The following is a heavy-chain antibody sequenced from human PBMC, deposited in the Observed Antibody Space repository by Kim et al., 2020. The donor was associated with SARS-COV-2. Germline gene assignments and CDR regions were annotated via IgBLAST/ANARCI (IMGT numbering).Heavy chain of an antibody. D-gene: IGHD3-22*01. Sequence: GGSLRLSCAASGFTFSSYAMSWVRQAPGKGLEWVSAISGSGGSTYYADSVKGRFTISRDNSKNTLYLQMNSLRAEDTAVYYCAKCRPPDYYDSSGPGRDAFDIWGQGTMVTVSS. CDR1: GFTFSSYA. CDR2: ISGSGGST. V-gene: IGHV3-23*01. CDR3: AKCRPPDYYDSSGPGRDAFDI. J-gene: IGHJ3*02.